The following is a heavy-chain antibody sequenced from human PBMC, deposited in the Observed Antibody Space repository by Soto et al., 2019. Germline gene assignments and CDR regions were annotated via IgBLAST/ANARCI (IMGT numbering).Heavy chain of an antibody. Sequence: SETLSLTCSVSGASISTYYWSWIRQPPGKGLEWIGYIYYSGSTNYNPSLKSRVTISIDTSKNQFSLKLSSVTAADTAVYYCARDNYYDSSGYTPPIEYWNQGTLVTVSS. V-gene: IGHV4-59*01. J-gene: IGHJ4*02. CDR2: IYYSGST. CDR3: ARDNYYDSSGYTPPIEY. D-gene: IGHD3-22*01. CDR1: GASISTYY.